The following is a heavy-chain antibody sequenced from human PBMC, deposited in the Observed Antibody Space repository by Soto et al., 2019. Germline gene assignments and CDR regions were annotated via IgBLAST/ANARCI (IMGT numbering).Heavy chain of an antibody. Sequence: QVHLVQSGAEVKKPGASVKVSCKASGYTFTSYGISWVRQAPGQGLEWMGWISAYNGDTNYAQKLQARVTMTTDTSTRTAYMELRSLRSDDTAVYDCARGLTGYCSGGNGQVGYYGMDVLGQGTTVTVSS. CDR3: ARGLTGYCSGGNGQVGYYGMDV. J-gene: IGHJ6*02. D-gene: IGHD2-15*01. CDR2: ISAYNGDT. V-gene: IGHV1-18*01. CDR1: GYTFTSYG.